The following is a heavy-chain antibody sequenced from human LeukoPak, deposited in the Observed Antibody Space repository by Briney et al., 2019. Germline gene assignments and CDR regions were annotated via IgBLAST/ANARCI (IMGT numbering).Heavy chain of an antibody. Sequence: SETLSLTCTVSSGSISSSSYYWGWIRQPPGKGPQWIGNIYYSGSTYYNPSLKSRVTISVDTSKKQFSLKLSSVTAADTAVYYCARPQSLYGVKEYWGQGTRVTVSS. CDR3: ARPQSLYGVKEY. J-gene: IGHJ4*02. CDR1: SGSISSSSYY. V-gene: IGHV4-39*01. CDR2: IYYSGST. D-gene: IGHD4-17*01.